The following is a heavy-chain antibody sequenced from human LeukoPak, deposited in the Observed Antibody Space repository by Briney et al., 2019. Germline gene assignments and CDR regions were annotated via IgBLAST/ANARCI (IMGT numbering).Heavy chain of an antibody. D-gene: IGHD3-10*01. V-gene: IGHV1-2*02. CDR3: ARLYASGSP. CDR2: INPNSGGT. CDR1: GYTFTDYY. J-gene: IGHJ5*02. Sequence: ASVTVSCMASGYTFTDYYMHWVRQAPGQGLEWMGWINPNSGGTNYAQKFQGRVTMTRDTSISTAYMELSRLRSDDTAVYYCARLYASGSPWGQGTLVTVSS.